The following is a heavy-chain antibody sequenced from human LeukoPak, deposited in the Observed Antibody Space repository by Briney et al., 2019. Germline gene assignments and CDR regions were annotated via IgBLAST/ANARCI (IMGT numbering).Heavy chain of an antibody. CDR2: IYYSGST. J-gene: IGHJ4*02. Sequence: PSETLSLTCTVSGGSISSRSYYWGWIRQPPGKGLEWIGSIYYSGSTYYNPSLKSRVTISVDTSKNQFSLKLSSVTAADTAVYYCARGRGSSWDSYFDYWGQGTLVTVSS. V-gene: IGHV4-39*01. CDR3: ARGRGSSWDSYFDY. CDR1: GGSISSRSYY. D-gene: IGHD6-13*01.